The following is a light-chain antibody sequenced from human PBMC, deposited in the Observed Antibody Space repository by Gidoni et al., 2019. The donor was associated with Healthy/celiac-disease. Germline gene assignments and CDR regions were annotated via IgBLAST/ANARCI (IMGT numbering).Light chain of an antibody. CDR1: QDISNY. V-gene: IGKV1-33*01. J-gene: IGKJ1*01. Sequence: DIQMTQSPSSLSASVGDRVTITCQASQDISNYLNWYQQKPGKAPKLLIYDASNLETGVPSRCSGSGSGKDFTFTISSLQPEDIATYYCQQYDNLPWTFGQGTKVEIK. CDR3: QQYDNLPWT. CDR2: DAS.